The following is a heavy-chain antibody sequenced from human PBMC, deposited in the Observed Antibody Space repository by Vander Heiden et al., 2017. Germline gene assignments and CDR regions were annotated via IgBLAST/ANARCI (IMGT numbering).Heavy chain of an antibody. D-gene: IGHD2-2*01. Sequence: EVQLVASVGGLVTPGGSLRLSCAASGFTFGSYSMNWVRQDPGKGLEWVSSISSSSSYIYYADSGKGRFTISRDNAKNSLYLQMNSLSAEETAVSYCARGVPRDQVDYYYGMNVCGQGTTVTVS. CDR1: GFTFGSYS. CDR2: ISSSSSYI. V-gene: IGHV3-21*04. J-gene: IGHJ6*02. CDR3: ARGVPRDQVDYYYGMNV.